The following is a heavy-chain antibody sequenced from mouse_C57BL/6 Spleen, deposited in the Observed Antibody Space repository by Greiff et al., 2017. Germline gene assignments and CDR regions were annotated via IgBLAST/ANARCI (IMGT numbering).Heavy chain of an antibody. J-gene: IGHJ2*01. CDR1: GYAFTNYL. D-gene: IGHD3-2*02. Sequence: QVQLQQSGAELVRPGTSVKVSCKASGYAFTNYLIEWVKQRPGQGLEWIGVINPGSGGTNHNEKFKGKATLTADKSSSTAYTQRSSLTSEDSAVYFCARGGGSGYDYWGQGTTLTVSS. CDR3: ARGGGSGYDY. CDR2: INPGSGGT. V-gene: IGHV1-54*01.